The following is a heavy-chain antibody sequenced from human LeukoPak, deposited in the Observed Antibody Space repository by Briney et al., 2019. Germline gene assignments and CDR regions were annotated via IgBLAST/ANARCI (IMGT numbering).Heavy chain of an antibody. V-gene: IGHV3-23*01. CDR1: GFTFSSYA. J-gene: IGHJ1*01. Sequence: GGSLRLSCAASGFTFSSYAMSWVRQAPGKGLEWVSAISGSGGSTYYADSVKGRFTISRDNSKNTLYLQVNSLRAEDTAVYYCAKGITIFGVVTEYFQHWGQGTLVTVSS. CDR3: AKGITIFGVVTEYFQH. CDR2: ISGSGGST. D-gene: IGHD3-3*01.